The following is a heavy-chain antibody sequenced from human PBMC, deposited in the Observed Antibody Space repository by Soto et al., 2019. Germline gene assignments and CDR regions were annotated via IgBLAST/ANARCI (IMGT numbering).Heavy chain of an antibody. Sequence: GGSLRLSCAASGFTFSSYAMSWVRQAPGKGLEWVSAISGSGGSTYYADSVKGRFTISRDNSKNTLYLQMNSLRAEDTAVYYCAKEGVLWFGELPTYMDVWGKGTTVTVSS. CDR1: GFTFSSYA. J-gene: IGHJ6*03. CDR3: AKEGVLWFGELPTYMDV. CDR2: ISGSGGST. V-gene: IGHV3-23*01. D-gene: IGHD3-10*01.